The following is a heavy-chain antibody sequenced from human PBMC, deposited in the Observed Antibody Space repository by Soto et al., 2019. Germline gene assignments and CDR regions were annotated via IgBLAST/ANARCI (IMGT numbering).Heavy chain of an antibody. V-gene: IGHV1-69*06. Sequence: QVQLVQSGAEVKKPGSSVKVSCTASGDTLSRYTISWVRQVPGQGLDWMGGIITIFGSVTYAQKFKDRVTITADKSANTAYMELTSLRSEDTAVYYCARVRRDRDNLSLYYLDNWGQGTLVTVSS. J-gene: IGHJ4*02. CDR3: ARVRRDRDNLSLYYLDN. CDR1: GDTLSRYT. D-gene: IGHD3-16*02. CDR2: IITIFGSV.